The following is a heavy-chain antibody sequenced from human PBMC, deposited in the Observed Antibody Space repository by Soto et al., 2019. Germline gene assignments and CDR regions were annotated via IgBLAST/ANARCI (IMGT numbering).Heavy chain of an antibody. CDR1: GGSFSGYY. V-gene: IGHV4-34*01. CDR2: INHSGST. J-gene: IGHJ5*02. CDR3: TRGRFYDFWSGYYTGNWFDP. D-gene: IGHD3-3*01. Sequence: SETLSLTCAVYGGSFSGYYWSWIRQPPGKGLEWIGEINHSGSTNYNPSIKSRVTISEDTSKSQISLKLSSVTAADTAVYYCTRGRFYDFWSGYYTGNWFDPWGQGTLVTVSS.